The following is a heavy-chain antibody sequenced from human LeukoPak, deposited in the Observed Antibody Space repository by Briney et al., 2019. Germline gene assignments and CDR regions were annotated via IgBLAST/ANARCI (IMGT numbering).Heavy chain of an antibody. CDR2: IIPIFGTA. CDR1: GGTFSSYA. V-gene: IGHV1-69*05. CDR3: ARDVHGDYGSGWFDP. D-gene: IGHD4-17*01. J-gene: IGHJ5*02. Sequence: SVKVSRKASGGTFSSYAISWVRQAPGQGLEWMGGIIPIFGTANYAQKFQGRVTITTDESTSTAYMELSSLRSEDTAVYYCARDVHGDYGSGWFDPWGQGTLVSVSS.